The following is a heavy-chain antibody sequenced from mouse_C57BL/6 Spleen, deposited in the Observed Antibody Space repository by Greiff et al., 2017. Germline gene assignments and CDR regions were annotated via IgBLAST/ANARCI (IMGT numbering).Heavy chain of an antibody. Sequence: EVQGVESGGDLVKPGGSLKLSCAASGFTFSSYGMSWVRQTPDKRLEWVATISSGGSYTYYPDSVKGRFTISRDNAKNTLYLQMSSLKSEDTAVFYCARRRGKGGAMDYWGQGTSVTVSS. D-gene: IGHD1-3*01. J-gene: IGHJ4*01. CDR3: ARRRGKGGAMDY. CDR1: GFTFSSYG. V-gene: IGHV5-6*01. CDR2: ISSGGSYT.